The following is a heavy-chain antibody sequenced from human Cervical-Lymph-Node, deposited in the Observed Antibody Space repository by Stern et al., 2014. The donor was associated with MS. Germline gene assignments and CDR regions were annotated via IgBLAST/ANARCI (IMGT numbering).Heavy chain of an antibody. V-gene: IGHV3-30*18. CDR2: ISHDGSNK. J-gene: IGHJ6*02. D-gene: IGHD1-26*01. CDR3: AKDLGGSYYPYYYGMDV. CDR1: GFTFSSYG. Sequence: VQLVESGGGVVQPGRSLRLSCAASGFTFSSYGMHWVRQAPGKGLELGAVISHDGSNKYSADSVKGRFTISRDNSKNPLYLQIDSLRAEDTAVYYCAKDLGGSYYPYYYGMDVWGQGTTVTVSS.